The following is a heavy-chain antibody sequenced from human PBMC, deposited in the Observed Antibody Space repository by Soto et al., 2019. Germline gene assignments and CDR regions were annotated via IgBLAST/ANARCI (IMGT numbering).Heavy chain of an antibody. CDR2: ISAYNGNT. V-gene: IGHV1-18*01. Sequence: QVQLVQSGAEVKKPGASVKVSCKASGYTFTSYGISWVRQAPGQGLEWMGWISAYNGNTNYAQKLQGRVTMTTDTSTSTAYMELRSLRSDDTAVYYCARAGPNRKRYSGSYYEDSDYWGQGTLVTVSS. CDR1: GYTFTSYG. J-gene: IGHJ4*02. D-gene: IGHD1-26*01. CDR3: ARAGPNRKRYSGSYYEDSDY.